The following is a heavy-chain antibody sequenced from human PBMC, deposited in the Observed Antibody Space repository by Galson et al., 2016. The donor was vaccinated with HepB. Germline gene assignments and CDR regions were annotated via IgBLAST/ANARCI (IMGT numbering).Heavy chain of an antibody. D-gene: IGHD1-26*01. V-gene: IGHV4-39*01. Sequence: SETLSLTCTVSGRSVSSGTYFWGWIRQPPGKGLEWIGMIYYAGVTHYTPSLESRVTISVDTSKNKFSLRLSSLTAADTSVYYCARSSGSRTGYFDYWGQGALVTVSS. J-gene: IGHJ4*02. CDR1: GRSVSSGTYF. CDR3: ARSSGSRTGYFDY. CDR2: IYYAGVT.